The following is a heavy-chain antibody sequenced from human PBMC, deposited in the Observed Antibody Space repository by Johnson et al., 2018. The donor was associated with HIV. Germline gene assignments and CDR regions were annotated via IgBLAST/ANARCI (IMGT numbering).Heavy chain of an antibody. CDR2: ISSSGATI. D-gene: IGHD3-3*01. J-gene: IGHJ3*02. CDR3: AREEVTIFGVAYDAFDI. Sequence: QVQLVESGGGVVKPGESLRLSCAASGFIFSDYYMTWIRQAPGKGLEWISYISSSGATIYYADSVKGRFTISRDNAKNTLYLQMNSLRAEDTAVYYCAREEVTIFGVAYDAFDIWGQGTMVTVSS. V-gene: IGHV3-11*04. CDR1: GFIFSDYY.